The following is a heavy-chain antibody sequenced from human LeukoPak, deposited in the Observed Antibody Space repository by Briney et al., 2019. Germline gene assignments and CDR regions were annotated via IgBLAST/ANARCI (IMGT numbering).Heavy chain of an antibody. CDR2: FDPEDGET. D-gene: IGHD1-26*01. V-gene: IGHV1-24*01. J-gene: IGHJ4*02. Sequence: ASVKVSCKVSGYTLTQLSMHWVRQAPGKGLEWMGGFDPEDGETIYAQKFQGRVTMTEDTSTDTAYMELNSLRSDDTAVYYCATDSGTYFLFWGQGTLVTVSS. CDR3: ATDSGTYFLF. CDR1: GYTLTQLS.